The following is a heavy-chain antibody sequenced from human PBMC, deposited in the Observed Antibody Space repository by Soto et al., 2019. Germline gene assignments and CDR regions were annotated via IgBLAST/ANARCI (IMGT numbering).Heavy chain of an antibody. Sequence: EVQLVESGGGLVKPGGSLRLSCAASGFPFSKAWMSWVRQVPGKGLEWVARIKSKADGGTTDYAAPVKGRFTISSDDSTHTLYLQMNSLTTEDTAVYYCTKVLGYCSGGNCFTFDYWGQGAVVTVSS. CDR1: GFPFSKAW. J-gene: IGHJ4*02. D-gene: IGHD2-15*01. CDR3: TKVLGYCSGGNCFTFDY. V-gene: IGHV3-15*01. CDR2: IKSKADGGTT.